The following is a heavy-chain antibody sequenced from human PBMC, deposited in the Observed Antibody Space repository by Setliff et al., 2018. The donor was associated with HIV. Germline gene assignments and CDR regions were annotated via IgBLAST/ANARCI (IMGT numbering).Heavy chain of an antibody. D-gene: IGHD6-6*01. CDR2: ISGSGGNT. J-gene: IGHJ4*02. Sequence: PGGSLRLSCTASGFSFRNFGMTWVRQAPGKGLAWVSTISGSGGNTYYADSVKGRFTISRDNSNNMAYLQMNSLKIEDTALYFCSINSPLSSWGQGTLVTVSS. CDR3: SINSPLSS. V-gene: IGHV3-23*01. CDR1: GFSFRNFG.